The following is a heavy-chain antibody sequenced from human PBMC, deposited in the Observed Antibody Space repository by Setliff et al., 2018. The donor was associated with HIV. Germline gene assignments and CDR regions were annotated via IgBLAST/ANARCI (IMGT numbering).Heavy chain of an antibody. J-gene: IGHJ6*03. CDR1: GYTLTRYA. D-gene: IGHD4-4*01. CDR3: ARSGDYSNYYYYYMDV. CDR2: INAGNGNT. V-gene: IGHV1-3*01. Sequence: ASVKVSCKASGYTLTRYAMYWVRQAPGQRLEWMGWINAGNGNTKYSQKFQGRVTITRDTSASTAYMELSSLRSEDTAVYYCARSGDYSNYYYYYMDVWGKGTMVTVSS.